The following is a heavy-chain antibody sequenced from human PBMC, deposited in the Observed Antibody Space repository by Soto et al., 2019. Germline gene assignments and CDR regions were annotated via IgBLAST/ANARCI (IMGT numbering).Heavy chain of an antibody. CDR1: GFTFSGSA. D-gene: IGHD3-16*02. CDR2: IRSKANSYAT. V-gene: IGHV3-73*01. J-gene: IGHJ4*02. Sequence: GGSLRLSCAASGFTFSGSAMHWVRQASGKGLEWVGRIRSKANSYATAYAASVKGRFTISRDDSKNTAYLQMNSLKTEDTAVYYCTRLSIWGSYRIDYWGQGTLVTVSS. CDR3: TRLSIWGSYRIDY.